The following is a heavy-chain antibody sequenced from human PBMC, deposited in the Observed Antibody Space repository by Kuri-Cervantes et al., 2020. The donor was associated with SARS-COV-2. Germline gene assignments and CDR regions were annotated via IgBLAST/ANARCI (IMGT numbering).Heavy chain of an antibody. CDR1: GFTFSSYE. CDR2: ISSSGSTI. J-gene: IGHJ4*02. D-gene: IGHD3-3*01. Sequence: GESLKISCAASGFTFSSYEMNWVRQAPGKGLEWVSYISSSGSTIYYADSVKGRFTISRDNAKNSLYLQMNSLRAEDTAVYYCAREPTYYDFWSGYYHYFDYWGQGTLVTVSP. V-gene: IGHV3-48*03. CDR3: AREPTYYDFWSGYYHYFDY.